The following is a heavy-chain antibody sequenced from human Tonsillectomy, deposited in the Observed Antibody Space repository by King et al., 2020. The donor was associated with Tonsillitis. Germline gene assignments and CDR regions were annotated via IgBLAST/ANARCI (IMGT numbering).Heavy chain of an antibody. CDR1: GGSISSYY. D-gene: IGHD5-18*01. V-gene: IGHV4-59*01. Sequence: VQLQESGPGLVKPSETLSLTCTVSGGSISSYYWSWIRQPPGKGLEWIGYIYYSGSTNYNPSLKSRVTISVDTSKNQFSLKLSSVTAADTAVYYCARAEWIPHPLPWFDPWGQGTLVTVSS. J-gene: IGHJ5*02. CDR3: ARAEWIPHPLPWFDP. CDR2: IYYSGST.